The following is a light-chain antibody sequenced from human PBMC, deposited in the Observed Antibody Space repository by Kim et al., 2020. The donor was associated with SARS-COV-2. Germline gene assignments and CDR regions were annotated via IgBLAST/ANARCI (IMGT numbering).Light chain of an antibody. V-gene: IGLV1-40*01. CDR2: GNS. CDR1: SSNIGAGYD. J-gene: IGLJ2*01. Sequence: QSVLTQPPSVSGAPGQRVTISCTGGSSNIGAGYDVHWYQQLPGTAPKLLIYGNSNRPSGVPDRISGSKSSTSASLDITGLQAEDEADYYCQSYDSSLSGYVVFGGGTQLTVL. CDR3: QSYDSSLSGYVV.